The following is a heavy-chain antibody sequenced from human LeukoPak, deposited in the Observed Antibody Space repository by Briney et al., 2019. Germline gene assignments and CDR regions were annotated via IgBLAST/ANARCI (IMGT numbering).Heavy chain of an antibody. V-gene: IGHV4-4*07. Sequence: SETLSLTCTVSGDSISSYYWSWIHQPAGKGLEWIGRIYSIGSTDYNPSLKSRVTMSVDTSKNQFSLKLSSVSAADTAVHYCARGPWRSGFDYWGQGTLVTVSS. J-gene: IGHJ4*02. CDR2: IYSIGST. CDR3: ARGPWRSGFDY. CDR1: GDSISSYY. D-gene: IGHD3-3*01.